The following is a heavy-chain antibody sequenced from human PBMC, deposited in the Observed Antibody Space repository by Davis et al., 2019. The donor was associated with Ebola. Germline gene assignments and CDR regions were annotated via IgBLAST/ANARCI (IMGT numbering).Heavy chain of an antibody. CDR2: INPNTGDT. CDR1: GYSFIGYY. CDR3: ARPQPRGQGQFDY. J-gene: IGHJ4*02. D-gene: IGHD6-13*01. Sequence: ASVKVSCKTSGYSFIGYYLHWARQAPGQGLEYMGWINPNTGDTNFIQKFRGRFSLTRDTSINTAYMELTGLRSDDTAVYYCARPQPRGQGQFDYWGRGTLVTVSS. V-gene: IGHV1-2*02.